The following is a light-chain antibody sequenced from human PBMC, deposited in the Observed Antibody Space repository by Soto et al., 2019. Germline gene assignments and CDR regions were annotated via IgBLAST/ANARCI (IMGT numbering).Light chain of an antibody. CDR1: QSVSNNY. V-gene: IGKV3-20*01. J-gene: IGKJ1*01. CDR3: QQYGSSGT. CDR2: GAS. Sequence: EILLTQSPGTLSLSRGERSTLXXRASQSVSNNYLAWYQQKPGKAPXLLIYGASNRATGIPDRFSGSGSGTDFTLTISRLEPEDFAVYYCQQYGSSGTFGQGTKVDI.